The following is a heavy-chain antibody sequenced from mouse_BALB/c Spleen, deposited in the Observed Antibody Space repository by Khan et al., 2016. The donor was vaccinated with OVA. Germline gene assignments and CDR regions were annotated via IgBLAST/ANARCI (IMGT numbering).Heavy chain of an antibody. D-gene: IGHD4-1*01. J-gene: IGHJ3*01. V-gene: IGHV5-6*01. CDR2: ISSGGDYT. Sequence: EVELVESGGDLVKPGGSLKLSCAASGFTFSSYSMSWVRQTPDKRLEWVATISSGGDYTYYPDSVKGRFTISRDNAKHTLYLQMNSLRSEDKAMYYCASHLTGSFAYWGQGTRVTVSA. CDR1: GFTFSSYS. CDR3: ASHLTGSFAY.